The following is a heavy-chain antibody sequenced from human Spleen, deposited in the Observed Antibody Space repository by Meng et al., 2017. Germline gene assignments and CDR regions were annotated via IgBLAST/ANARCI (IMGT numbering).Heavy chain of an antibody. CDR3: ARERGFGELLSPGYYYYGMDV. J-gene: IGHJ6*02. V-gene: IGHV3-66*02. CDR2: IYSGGST. D-gene: IGHD3-10*01. Sequence: GGSLRLSCAASGFTFSSYWMHWVRQAPGKGLVWVSVIYSGGSTYYADSVKGRFTISRDNSKNTLYLQMNSLRAEDTAVYYCARERGFGELLSPGYYYYGMDVWGQGTTVTVSS. CDR1: GFTFSSYW.